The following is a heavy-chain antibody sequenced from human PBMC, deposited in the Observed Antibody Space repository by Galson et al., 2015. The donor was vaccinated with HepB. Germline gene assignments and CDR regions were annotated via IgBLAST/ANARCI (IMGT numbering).Heavy chain of an antibody. J-gene: IGHJ4*02. CDR3: ARDLWTDSSSWYSDY. D-gene: IGHD6-13*01. CDR2: IFHSGST. Sequence: LSLTCTVSAYSISSDYWGWIRQPPGKGLGWIGSIFHSGSTYYNPSLKSRVTISVDTSKNQFSLKLTSVTAADTAVYYCARDLWTDSSSWYSDYWGQGTLVTVSS. V-gene: IGHV4-38-2*02. CDR1: AYSISSDY.